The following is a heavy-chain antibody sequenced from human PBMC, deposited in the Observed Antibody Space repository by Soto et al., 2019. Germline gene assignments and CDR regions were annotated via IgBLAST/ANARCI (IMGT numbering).Heavy chain of an antibody. Sequence: EVRLAESGGGVIHPGGSLRLSCAVSGLDVKAIYMSWLRRAPGKGLEWVAGLYTFGEGYYADSVKGRFTISRDNAKNTLYLQMNNLRAEDTALYYCARDPLLRGTGYFDYWGQGTQVTVSS. CDR2: LYTFGEG. V-gene: IGHV3-66*03. CDR3: ARDPLLRGTGYFDY. J-gene: IGHJ4*02. CDR1: GLDVKAIY. D-gene: IGHD3-10*01.